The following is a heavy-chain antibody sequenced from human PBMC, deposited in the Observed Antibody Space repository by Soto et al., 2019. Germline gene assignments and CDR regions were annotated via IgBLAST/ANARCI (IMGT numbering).Heavy chain of an antibody. D-gene: IGHD3-22*01. V-gene: IGHV1-69*06. CDR2: IIPIFGTA. CDR3: ARYYDSGTYPHFDY. CDR1: GGTFSSYA. J-gene: IGHJ4*02. Sequence: SVKVSCKASGGTFSSYAISWVRQAPGQGLEWMGGIIPIFGTANYAQKFQGRVTITADKSTSTAYMELSSLRAEDSAVYYCARYYDSGTYPHFDYWGQGTLVTVSS.